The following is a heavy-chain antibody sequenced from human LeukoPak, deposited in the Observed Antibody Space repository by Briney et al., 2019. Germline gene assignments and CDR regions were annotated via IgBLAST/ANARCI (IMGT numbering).Heavy chain of an antibody. CDR3: ARDQVRLLVQDPNWFDP. CDR1: GYTFTSYA. J-gene: IGHJ5*02. D-gene: IGHD3-22*01. Sequence: VASVKVSCKASGYTFTSYAMHWVRQAPGQRLEWMGWINAGNGNTKYSQKFQGRVTITRDTSASTAYMELSSLRSEDTAVYYCARDQVRLLVQDPNWFDPWGQGTLVTVSS. V-gene: IGHV1-3*01. CDR2: INAGNGNT.